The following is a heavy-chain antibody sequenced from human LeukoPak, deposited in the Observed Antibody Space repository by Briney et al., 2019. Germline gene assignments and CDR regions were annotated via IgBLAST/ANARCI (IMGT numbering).Heavy chain of an antibody. V-gene: IGHV3-21*06. CDR2: IDGDGTLK. CDR3: ARDYSSGWLGTGAY. CDR1: GFTFRSYT. J-gene: IGHJ4*02. D-gene: IGHD6-19*01. Sequence: GGSLRLSCSGSGFTFRSYTMTWFRQAPGKGLEWVSSIDGDGTLKYYADSLKGRFTISRDNANNSVYLQMNSLTADDSGLYFCARDYSSGWLGTGAYWGQGTRVLVSS.